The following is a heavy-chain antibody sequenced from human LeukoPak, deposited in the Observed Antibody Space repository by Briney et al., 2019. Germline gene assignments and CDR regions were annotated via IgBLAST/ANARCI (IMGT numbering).Heavy chain of an antibody. Sequence: SETLSLTRTVSGGSITSYYWSWIRQPPGKGLEWIGSIYYSGSTNYNPSLKSRVTISVDTSKNRFSLKLSSVTAADTAVYYCARQGVYYDILTGYLARSLNFDYWGQGTLVTVSS. CDR2: IYYSGST. V-gene: IGHV4-59*08. D-gene: IGHD3-9*01. CDR3: ARQGVYYDILTGYLARSLNFDY. J-gene: IGHJ4*02. CDR1: GGSITSYY.